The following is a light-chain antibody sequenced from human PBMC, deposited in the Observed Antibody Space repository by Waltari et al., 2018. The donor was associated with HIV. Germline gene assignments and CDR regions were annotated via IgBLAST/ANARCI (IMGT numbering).Light chain of an antibody. CDR2: RNN. CDR3: AAWDDSLL. Sequence: QSVLTQPPSASGTPGQRVTISCSGSSSNIGSKYVYWYQQLPGTAPKLLIYRNNQRPSGVPDRFSGSKSGTSASLAISGLRSEDEADDYCAAWDDSLLFGGGTKLTVL. J-gene: IGLJ2*01. CDR1: SSNIGSKY. V-gene: IGLV1-47*01.